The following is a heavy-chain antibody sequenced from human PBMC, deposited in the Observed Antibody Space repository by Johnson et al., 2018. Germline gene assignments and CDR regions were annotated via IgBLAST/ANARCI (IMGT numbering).Heavy chain of an antibody. J-gene: IGHJ6*04. CDR3: AKAQVLVATIYYYGMDV. CDR1: GFTFDDYA. Sequence: VQLQESGGGLVQPGGSLRLSCAASGFTFDDYAMHWVRQAPGKRLEWVSGISWHRGSIGYADSVKGRFTISRDNAQNSLYLQMNSLRAEDTALYYCAKAQVLVATIYYYGMDVWGEGSTVTVSS. V-gene: IGHV3-9*01. D-gene: IGHD5-12*01. CDR2: ISWHRGSI.